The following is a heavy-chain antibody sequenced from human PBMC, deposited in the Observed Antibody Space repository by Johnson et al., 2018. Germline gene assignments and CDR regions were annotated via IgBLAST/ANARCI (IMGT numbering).Heavy chain of an antibody. CDR1: GGSLTSIHFY. CDR2: VYAHGGT. V-gene: IGHV4-61*02. J-gene: IGHJ3*02. CDR3: ARWDGDYEDQNAFDI. D-gene: IGHD4-17*01. Sequence: VQLQESGPGLVKPSETLSLTCTVSGGSLTSIHFYWSWVRQPAGKGLEWIGRVYAHGGTTYNPSLKRRVTISVDTSQNQFSLKLSPVTAADTAVYYGARWDGDYEDQNAFDIWGQGTMVTVSS.